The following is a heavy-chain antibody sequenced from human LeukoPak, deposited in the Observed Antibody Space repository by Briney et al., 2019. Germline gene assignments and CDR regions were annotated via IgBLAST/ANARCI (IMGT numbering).Heavy chain of an antibody. D-gene: IGHD6-13*01. J-gene: IGHJ4*02. CDR2: INSRSNYI. V-gene: IGHV3-21*01. Sequence: PGGSLRLSCAASGFTFSTYSMNWVRQAPGKGLEWVSSINSRSNYIYYADSVKGRFTISRDNAKNSLYLQMGSLRAEDTAVYYCARDEGSSSWYGGLDYWGQGALVTVSS. CDR1: GFTFSTYS. CDR3: ARDEGSSSWYGGLDY.